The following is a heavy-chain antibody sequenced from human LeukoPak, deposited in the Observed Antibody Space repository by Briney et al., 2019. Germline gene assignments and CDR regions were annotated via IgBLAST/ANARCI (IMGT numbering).Heavy chain of an antibody. V-gene: IGHV4-34*01. Sequence: PSETLSLTCAVYGGSFNDYYWTWIRQPPGKGLEWIGEINHSGSTNYNPSLKSRVTISVDTSKSQFSLKLSSVTAADTAVYYCARVGLAARPLYYYYYMDVWGKGTTVTISS. J-gene: IGHJ6*03. CDR3: ARVGLAARPLYYYYYMDV. D-gene: IGHD6-6*01. CDR2: INHSGST. CDR1: GGSFNDYY.